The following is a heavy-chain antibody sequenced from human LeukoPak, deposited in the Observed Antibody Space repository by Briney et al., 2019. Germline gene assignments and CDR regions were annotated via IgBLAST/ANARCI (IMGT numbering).Heavy chain of an antibody. CDR1: GFTFSSYA. V-gene: IGHV3-23*01. D-gene: IGHD4-17*01. Sequence: GGSLRLSCAASGFTFSSYAMSWVRQAPGKGLEGVSAISGSGGSTYYADSVEARFPISRDNSKYTLYLQMNSLRAEDTAVYYCAKSADYGDYVGYFDYWGQGTLVTVSS. CDR2: ISGSGGST. J-gene: IGHJ4*02. CDR3: AKSADYGDYVGYFDY.